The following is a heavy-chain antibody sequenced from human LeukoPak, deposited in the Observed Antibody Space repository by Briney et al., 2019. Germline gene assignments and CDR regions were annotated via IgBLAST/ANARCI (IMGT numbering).Heavy chain of an antibody. V-gene: IGHV3-23*01. CDR3: AKVEVVVAATRGDWFDS. CDR1: GFTFSSYA. CDR2: ISGSGGST. J-gene: IGHJ5*01. D-gene: IGHD2-15*01. Sequence: GGSLRLSCAASGFTFSSYAMSWVRQAPGKGLEWVSAISGSGGSTYYADSVKGRFTISRDNSKNTLYLQMNSLRAEDTAVYYCAKVEVVVAATRGDWFDSWGQGTLVTVSS.